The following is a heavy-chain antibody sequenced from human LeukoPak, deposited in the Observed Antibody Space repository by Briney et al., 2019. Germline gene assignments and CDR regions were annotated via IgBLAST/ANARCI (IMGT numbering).Heavy chain of an antibody. J-gene: IGHJ6*03. V-gene: IGHV3-30*02. D-gene: IGHD2-2*01. CDR1: GFTFSNYG. Sequence: GGSLRLSCAASGFTFSNYGMHWVRQAPGKGLEWVAFIRYDGSNKYYADSVKGRFTISRDNSKNTPYLQMISLRAEDTAVYYCAKDSGVVVVPAQDYYYMDVWGKGTTVTVSS. CDR2: IRYDGSNK. CDR3: AKDSGVVVVPAQDYYYMDV.